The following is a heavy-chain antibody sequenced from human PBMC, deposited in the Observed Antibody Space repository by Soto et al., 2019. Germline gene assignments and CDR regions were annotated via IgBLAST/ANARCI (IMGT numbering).Heavy chain of an antibody. CDR3: ATARPYYDSSGYYSDASDI. CDR1: GYTLTELS. V-gene: IGHV1-24*01. D-gene: IGHD3-22*01. Sequence: ASVKVSCKVSGYTLTELSMHWVRQAPGKGLEWMGGFDPEDGETIYAQKFQGRVTMTEDTSTDTAYMELSSLRSEDTAVYYCATARPYYDSSGYYSDASDIWGQGTMVTVSS. CDR2: FDPEDGET. J-gene: IGHJ3*02.